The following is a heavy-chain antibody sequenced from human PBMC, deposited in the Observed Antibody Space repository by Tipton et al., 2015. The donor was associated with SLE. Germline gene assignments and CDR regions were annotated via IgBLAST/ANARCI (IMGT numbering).Heavy chain of an antibody. CDR2: IKQDGSEK. V-gene: IGHV3-7*05. D-gene: IGHD1-26*01. CDR1: GFTFSSYW. Sequence: SLRLSCAASGFTFSSYWMSWVRQAPGKGLEWVANIKQDGSEKYYVDSVKGRFTISRDNAKNSLYLQMNSLRAEDTAVYYCARGLRSGVVGATPGYWGQGTLVTVSS. J-gene: IGHJ4*02. CDR3: ARGLRSGVVGATPGY.